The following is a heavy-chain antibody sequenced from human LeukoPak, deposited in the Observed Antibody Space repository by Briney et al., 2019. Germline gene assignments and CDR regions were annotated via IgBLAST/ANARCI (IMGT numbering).Heavy chain of an antibody. D-gene: IGHD3-22*01. Sequence: KSSETLSLTCAVYGGSFSGYYWSWIRQPPGKGLEWIGEINHLGNTKKSPSLKGRVTLSVDTSKNQFSLKVTSVTAADTAVYYCARYYYDNSGYPYDAFDIWGQGTMVTVSS. J-gene: IGHJ3*02. CDR3: ARYYYDNSGYPYDAFDI. V-gene: IGHV4-34*01. CDR2: INHLGNT. CDR1: GGSFSGYY.